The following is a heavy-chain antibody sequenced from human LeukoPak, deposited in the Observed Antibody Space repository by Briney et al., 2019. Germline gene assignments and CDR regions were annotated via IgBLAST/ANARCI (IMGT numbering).Heavy chain of an antibody. D-gene: IGHD4-17*01. J-gene: IGHJ4*02. V-gene: IGHV3-53*01. Sequence: GGSLRLSCAASGFTLRVNYMTGVRQAPGKGLEWVSVIYANGSTYYPDSVKGRFTISRDNSKNTLYLQMNSLRAEDTAVYYCAKDYGDYVPACGYWGQGTLVTVSS. CDR2: IYANGST. CDR3: AKDYGDYVPACGY. CDR1: GFTLRVNY.